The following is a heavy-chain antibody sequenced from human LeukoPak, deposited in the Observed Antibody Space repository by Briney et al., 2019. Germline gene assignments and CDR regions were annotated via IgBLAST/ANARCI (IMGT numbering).Heavy chain of an antibody. CDR3: ARRQGGSYSSFDY. D-gene: IGHD1-26*01. Sequence: GESLKISCEGSGYSFTTYWIGWVRQMPGKGLEWMGIIYPGDSDTRYNPSFQGQVTISADKSISTAYLQWSSLKASDTGMYHCARRQGGSYSSFDYWGQGTLVTVSS. CDR1: GYSFTTYW. J-gene: IGHJ4*02. V-gene: IGHV5-51*01. CDR2: IYPGDSDT.